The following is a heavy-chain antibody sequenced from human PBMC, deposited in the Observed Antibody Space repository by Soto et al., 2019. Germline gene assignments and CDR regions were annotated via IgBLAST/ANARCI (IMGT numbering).Heavy chain of an antibody. J-gene: IGHJ4*02. CDR3: ARDNYGPLDY. CDR2: INPNGGST. CDR1: ADTFTSYY. V-gene: IGHV1-46*01. D-gene: IGHD3-10*01. Sequence: ASVKVSCKAPADTFTSYYIHWVRQAPGHGLEWMGIINPNGGSTRFAQSFQGRVTMTRDTSTSTVYMELSWLRSDDTAVYYCARDNYGPLDYWGQGTLVTVSS.